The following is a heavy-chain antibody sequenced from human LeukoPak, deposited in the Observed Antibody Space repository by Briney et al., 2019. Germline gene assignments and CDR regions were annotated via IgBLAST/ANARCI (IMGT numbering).Heavy chain of an antibody. D-gene: IGHD6-25*01. CDR1: GGSIINYY. CDR2: IHSSGST. J-gene: IGHJ4*02. V-gene: IGHV4-59*08. Sequence: PSETLSLTCTVSGGSIINYYWSWIRQPPGKGLEWIAYIHSSGSTNYNPALRSRVTISVDTSENQFHLNLRSVTAADTAVYYCARHWAATDGRHPLDNWGQGTLVAVSS. CDR3: ARHWAATDGRHPLDN.